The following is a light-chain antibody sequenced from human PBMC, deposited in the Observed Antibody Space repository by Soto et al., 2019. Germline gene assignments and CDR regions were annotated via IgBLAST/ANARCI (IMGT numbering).Light chain of an antibody. J-gene: IGKJ1*01. CDR1: QSVRSY. CDR2: GAS. V-gene: IGKV3-20*01. Sequence: EIVLTQSPATLSLSPGERATLSCRASQSVRSYLAWYQQKPGQAPGLLIHGASSRATGIPDRFSGSGSGTDFTLTISRLEPEDFAVYYCHQYGTSPWTFGQGTKVDI. CDR3: HQYGTSPWT.